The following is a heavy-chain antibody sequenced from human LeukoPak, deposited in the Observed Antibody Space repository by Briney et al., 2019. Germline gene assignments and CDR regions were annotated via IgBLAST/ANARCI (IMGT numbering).Heavy chain of an antibody. CDR3: AREDGSSTYYYYYMDV. Sequence: PSETLSLTCTVSGGSISSSSYYWGWIRQPPGKGLEWIGSIYYSGSTYYNPSLKSRVTISVDTSKNQFSLKLSSVTAADTAVYYCAREDGSSTYYYYYMDVWGKGTTVTVSS. J-gene: IGHJ6*03. D-gene: IGHD5-24*01. CDR2: IYYSGST. V-gene: IGHV4-39*07. CDR1: GGSISSSSYY.